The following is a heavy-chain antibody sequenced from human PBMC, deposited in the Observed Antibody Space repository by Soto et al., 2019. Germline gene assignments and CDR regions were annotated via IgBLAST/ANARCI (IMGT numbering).Heavy chain of an antibody. CDR1: GGSISSGGYS. Sequence: PSETLSLTCAVSGGSISSGGYSWSWVRQPPGKGLEWIGYIYHTGSTYYNSSLKSRVTISVDRSKNQLSLRLSSVTAADTAVYYCARVRPKDYYDNSGYFDYWGQGTLVTVSS. CDR2: IYHTGST. CDR3: ARVRPKDYYDNSGYFDY. V-gene: IGHV4-30-2*01. J-gene: IGHJ4*02. D-gene: IGHD3-22*01.